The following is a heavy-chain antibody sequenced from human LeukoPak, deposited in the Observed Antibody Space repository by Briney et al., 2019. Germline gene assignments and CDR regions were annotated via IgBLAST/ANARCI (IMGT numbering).Heavy chain of an antibody. Sequence: SETLSLTCTVSGGSISSYYWSWIRQPAGKGLEWIGRIYTSGSTNYNPSLKSRVTISVDTSNNQFFLKLIYVTAADTAVYYCARRRRAAAGHDYWGQGTLVTVSS. V-gene: IGHV4-4*07. D-gene: IGHD6-13*01. CDR1: GGSISSYY. CDR3: ARRRRAAAGHDY. CDR2: IYTSGST. J-gene: IGHJ4*02.